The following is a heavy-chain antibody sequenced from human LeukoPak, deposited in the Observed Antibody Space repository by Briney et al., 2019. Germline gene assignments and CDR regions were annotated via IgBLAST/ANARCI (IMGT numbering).Heavy chain of an antibody. CDR2: ISGSGGST. CDR3: TRRYSSGWFYDY. J-gene: IGHJ4*02. CDR1: GFTFSSYA. V-gene: IGHV3-23*01. D-gene: IGHD6-19*01. Sequence: PGGSLRLSCAASGFTFSSYAMSWVRQAPGKGLEWVSAISGSGGSTYYADSVKGRFTISRDNSKNTLYLQMNSLKTEDTAVYYCTRRYSSGWFYDYWGQGTLVTVSS.